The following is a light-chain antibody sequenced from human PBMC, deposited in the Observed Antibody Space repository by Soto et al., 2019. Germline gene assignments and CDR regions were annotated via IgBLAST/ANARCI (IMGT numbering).Light chain of an antibody. J-gene: IGLJ2*01. CDR2: EVS. Sequence: QSALTQPASVSGSPGQSITISCTGTSSDVGCYNYVSWYQQHPGKAPKLMIYEVSNRPSGVSNRFSGSKSGNTASLTISGLQAEDEADYYCSSYTSSSTVVFGGGTKRTVL. CDR3: SSYTSSSTVV. V-gene: IGLV2-14*01. CDR1: SSDVGCYNY.